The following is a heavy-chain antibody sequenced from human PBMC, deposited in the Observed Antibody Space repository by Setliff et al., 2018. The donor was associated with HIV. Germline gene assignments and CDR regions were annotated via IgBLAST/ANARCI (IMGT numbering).Heavy chain of an antibody. CDR2: INHSGST. CDR1: GGSFSGYY. CDR3: ARARRAGSGPKYFQH. Sequence: SETLSLTCAVYGGSFSGYYWSWIRQPPGKGLEWIGEINHSGSTNYNPSLKSRVTISVDKSKNQFSLRLSSVTAADTAVYYCARARRAGSGPKYFQHWGQGTLVTVSS. D-gene: IGHD2-15*01. V-gene: IGHV4-34*01. J-gene: IGHJ1*01.